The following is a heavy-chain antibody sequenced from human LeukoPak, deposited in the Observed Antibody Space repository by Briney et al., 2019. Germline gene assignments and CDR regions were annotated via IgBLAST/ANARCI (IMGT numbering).Heavy chain of an antibody. V-gene: IGHV3-21*01. J-gene: IGHJ4*02. D-gene: IGHD6-19*01. CDR2: ISSSSSYI. Sequence: GGSLRLSCAASGFTFSSYSMNWVRQAPGKGLEWVSSISSSSSYIYYANSVKGRFTISRDNAKNSLYLQMNSLRAEDTAVYYCARDLGIAVAIDYWGQGTLVTVSS. CDR3: ARDLGIAVAIDY. CDR1: GFTFSSYS.